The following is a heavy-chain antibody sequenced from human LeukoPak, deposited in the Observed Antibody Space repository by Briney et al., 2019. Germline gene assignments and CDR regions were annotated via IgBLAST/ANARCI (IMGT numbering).Heavy chain of an antibody. CDR2: ISHSGIT. CDR1: SGSLSVYS. V-gene: IGHV4-34*01. CDR3: TRQSGTVTPIDY. D-gene: IGHD4-17*01. J-gene: IGHJ4*02. Sequence: PSETLSLTCAVSSGSLSVYSWGWIRQPPGKGLEWVGEISHSGITNYNASLKGRVTISLKKSEIQFSLMLSSVTAADTAVYYCTRQSGTVTPIDYWSQGTLVTVSS.